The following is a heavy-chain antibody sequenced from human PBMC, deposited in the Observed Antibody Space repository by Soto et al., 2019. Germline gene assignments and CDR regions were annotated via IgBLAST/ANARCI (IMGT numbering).Heavy chain of an antibody. Sequence: GGSLRLSCAASGFTFSSYAMSWVRQAPGKGLEWVSGISSSGGSAYYGDSVKGRFTVSRDNSKNTLYLQMNSLRAEDTAVYYCAKDRGLIEIHTSVFDYWGQGTLVTSPQ. CDR3: AKDRGLIEIHTSVFDY. D-gene: IGHD3-10*01. J-gene: IGHJ4*02. V-gene: IGHV3-23*01. CDR2: ISSSGGSA. CDR1: GFTFSSYA.